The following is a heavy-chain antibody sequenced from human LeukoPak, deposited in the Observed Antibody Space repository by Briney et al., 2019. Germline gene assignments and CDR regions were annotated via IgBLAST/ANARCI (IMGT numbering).Heavy chain of an antibody. J-gene: IGHJ4*02. V-gene: IGHV3-7*01. CDR3: ARHETDGPLWY. D-gene: IGHD2-21*01. CDR1: GFTFSRHW. Sequence: GGSLRLSCVASGFTFSRHWMTWVRQARGKGREWGANINENGNEKKYVDCVKGRFTISRDNAQNSLFLQMNNLRVDDTAVYYCARHETDGPLWYWAQGILVPVSS. CDR2: INENGNEK.